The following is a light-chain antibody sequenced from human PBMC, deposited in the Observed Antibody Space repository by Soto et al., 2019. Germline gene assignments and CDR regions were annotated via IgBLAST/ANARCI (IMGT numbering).Light chain of an antibody. J-gene: IGKJ1*01. Sequence: EIVMMQFPATLSVSPGERVTLSCRASQSVSSNLAWYQQKPGQAPRLLIYGASTRATGIPARFSGGGSGTEFTLTISSLQSEDFAVYYCQQYNNWPQTFGQGTKVDIK. CDR1: QSVSSN. V-gene: IGKV3-15*01. CDR2: GAS. CDR3: QQYNNWPQT.